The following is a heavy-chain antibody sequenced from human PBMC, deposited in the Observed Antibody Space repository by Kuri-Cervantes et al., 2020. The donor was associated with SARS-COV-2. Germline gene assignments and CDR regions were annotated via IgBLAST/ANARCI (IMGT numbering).Heavy chain of an antibody. CDR3: AKDNGYCSGGSCYPGYFDY. J-gene: IGHJ4*02. CDR1: GFTFSSYD. CDR2: IGTAGDP. Sequence: GESLKISCAASGFTFSSYDMHWVRQATGKGLEWVSAIGTAGDPYYPGSVKGRFTISRDNSKNTLYLQMNSLRAEDTAVYYCAKDNGYCSGGSCYPGYFDYWGQGTLVTVSS. D-gene: IGHD2-15*01. V-gene: IGHV3-13*05.